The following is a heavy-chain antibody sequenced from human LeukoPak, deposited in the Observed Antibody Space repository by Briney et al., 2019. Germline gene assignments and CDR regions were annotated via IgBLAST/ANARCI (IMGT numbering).Heavy chain of an antibody. J-gene: IGHJ4*02. CDR3: ARDAMVNSYGESFDY. D-gene: IGHD5-18*01. CDR2: IYTSGST. CDR1: GGSISSYY. V-gene: IGHV4-4*07. Sequence: SETLSLTCTVSGGSISSYYWSWIRQPAGKGLEWIGRIYTSGSTNYNPSLKSRVTISVDTSKNQFSLKLSSVTAADTAVYYCARDAMVNSYGESFDYWGQGTLVTVSS.